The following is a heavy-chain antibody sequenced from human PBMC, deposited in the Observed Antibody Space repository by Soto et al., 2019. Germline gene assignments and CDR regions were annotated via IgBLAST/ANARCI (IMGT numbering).Heavy chain of an antibody. D-gene: IGHD3-10*01. CDR1: GGTFTSYY. CDR2: INPSGGST. CDR3: ASYKAADALYYYYYGMDV. J-gene: IGHJ6*02. Sequence: ASVKVSCTASGGTFTSYYMHWVRQAPGQGLEWMGIINPSGGSTSYAQKFQGRVTMTRDTSTSTVYMELSSLRSEDTAVYYCASYKAADALYYYYYGMDVWGQGTTVTVSS. V-gene: IGHV1-46*03.